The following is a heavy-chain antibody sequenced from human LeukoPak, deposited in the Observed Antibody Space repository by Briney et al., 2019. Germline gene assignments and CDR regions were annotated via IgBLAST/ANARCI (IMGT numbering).Heavy chain of an antibody. CDR1: GFTFSDYY. D-gene: IGHD3-22*01. CDR2: ISSSGSTI. CDR3: ARYARYYDRSGYLRWYFDL. Sequence: PGGSLRLSCAASGFTFSDYYMSWIRQAPGKGLEWVSYISSSGSTIYYADSVKGRFTISRDNAKNSLYLQMNSLRAEDTAVYYCARYARYYDRSGYLRWYFDLWGRGTLVTVSS. J-gene: IGHJ2*01. V-gene: IGHV3-11*01.